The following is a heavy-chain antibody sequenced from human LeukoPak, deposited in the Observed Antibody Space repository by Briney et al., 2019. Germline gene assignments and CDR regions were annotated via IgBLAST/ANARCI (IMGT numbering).Heavy chain of an antibody. CDR2: INPTGTSS. Sequence: ASVKVSCKSSGYTFTRHYLHWVRQAPGQGLEWVGLINPTGTSSWSAQKFQGRVTLTRDMSTSTDYMELSSLRSEDTAVYYCARGHSGWYDYWGQGTLVTVSS. D-gene: IGHD6-19*01. CDR3: ARGHSGWYDY. CDR1: GYTFTRHY. J-gene: IGHJ4*02. V-gene: IGHV1-46*01.